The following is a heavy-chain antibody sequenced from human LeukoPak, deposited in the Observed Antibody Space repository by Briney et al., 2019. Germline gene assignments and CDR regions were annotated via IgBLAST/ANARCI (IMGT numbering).Heavy chain of an antibody. D-gene: IGHD3-3*01. CDR2: IYYSGST. J-gene: IGHJ4*02. CDR1: GGSISSYY. V-gene: IGHV4-59*01. Sequence: SETLSLTCTVSGGSISSYYWSWIRQPPGKGLEWTGYIYYSGSTNYNPSLKSRVTISVDTSKNQFSLKLSSVTAADTAVYYCAREPPGRITIFGVDTGAFDYWGQGTLVTVSS. CDR3: AREPPGRITIFGVDTGAFDY.